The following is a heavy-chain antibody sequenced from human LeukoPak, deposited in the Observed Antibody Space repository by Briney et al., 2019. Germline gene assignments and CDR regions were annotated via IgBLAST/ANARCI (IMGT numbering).Heavy chain of an antibody. Sequence: GGSLRLSCAASGFTFSNAWMSWVRQAPGKGLEWVGRIKSKTDGGTTDYAAPVKGRFTISRDDSKNTQYLQMNSLKTEDTAVYYCTTERSSWYFLDYWGQGTLVTVSS. CDR1: GFTFSNAW. D-gene: IGHD6-13*01. J-gene: IGHJ4*02. V-gene: IGHV3-15*01. CDR3: TTERSSWYFLDY. CDR2: IKSKTDGGTT.